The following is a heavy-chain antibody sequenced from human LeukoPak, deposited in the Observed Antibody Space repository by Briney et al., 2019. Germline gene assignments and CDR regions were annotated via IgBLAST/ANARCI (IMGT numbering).Heavy chain of an antibody. D-gene: IGHD3-10*01. Sequence: PGGSLRLSCAASGFTFSSYAMSWVRQAPGKGLEWVSTISGSGGSTYYADSVKGRFTISRDNSKNTLYLRMNNLRAEDTAVYYCANPGSGRNTNWGQGTLVTVSS. CDR3: ANPGSGRNTN. J-gene: IGHJ4*02. V-gene: IGHV3-23*01. CDR2: ISGSGGST. CDR1: GFTFSSYA.